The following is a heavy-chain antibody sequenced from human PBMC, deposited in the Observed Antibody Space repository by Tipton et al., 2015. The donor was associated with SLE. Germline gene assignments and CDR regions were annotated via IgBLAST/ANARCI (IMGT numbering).Heavy chain of an antibody. Sequence: TLSLTCAVYGGSFSDYYWSWIRQPPGKGLEWIGEINHSGSTNYSPSLKSRVTISVDTSKNQFSLKLGSVTAADTAVYYCARGWGAFGVVTRYFDLWGRGNQVTVSS. CDR1: GGSFSDYY. CDR3: ARGWGAFGVVTRYFDL. CDR2: INHSGST. J-gene: IGHJ2*01. D-gene: IGHD3-3*01. V-gene: IGHV4-34*01.